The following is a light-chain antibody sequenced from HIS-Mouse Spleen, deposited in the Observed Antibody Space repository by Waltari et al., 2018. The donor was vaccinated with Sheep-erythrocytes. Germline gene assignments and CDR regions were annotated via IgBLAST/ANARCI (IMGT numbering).Light chain of an antibody. CDR3: CSYAGSSTPWV. Sequence: QSALTQPASVSGSPGQSITISCTGTSSDVGSYNLVSWYQQHPGKAHKLMINEGSKRPSGFSNRFSGSKSGNTASLTISGLQAEDEADYYCCSYAGSSTPWVFGGGTKLTVL. V-gene: IGLV2-23*01. CDR1: SSDVGSYNL. CDR2: EGS. J-gene: IGLJ3*02.